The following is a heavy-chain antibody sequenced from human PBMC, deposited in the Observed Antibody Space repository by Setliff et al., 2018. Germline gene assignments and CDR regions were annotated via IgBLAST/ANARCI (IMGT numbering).Heavy chain of an antibody. J-gene: IGHJ3*02. CDR1: GFTLTSYP. Sequence: EASVQVSCKASGFTLTSYPIHWVRQAPGQRLEWMGWTNPDNGNRKYSQRFQGRVTITRDTSASTVFLELSTLRSEDTAVYYCTRDFLGATASFDIWGQGTMVTVSS. CDR3: TRDFLGATASFDI. V-gene: IGHV1-3*01. CDR2: TNPDNGNR. D-gene: IGHD3-3*01.